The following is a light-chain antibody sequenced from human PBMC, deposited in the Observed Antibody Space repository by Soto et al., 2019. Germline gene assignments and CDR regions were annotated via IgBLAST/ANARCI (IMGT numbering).Light chain of an antibody. CDR1: QSISSY. CDR2: AAS. V-gene: IGKV1-39*01. J-gene: IGKJ1*01. Sequence: DIQMTHSPASLSVSVGDRVTITWGASQSISSYLNWYQQKPGKAPKLLIYAASSLQSGVPSRFSGSGYGTDFTLTISSLQTEDFATYYCQQSYSTLRTFGQGTKVDIK. CDR3: QQSYSTLRT.